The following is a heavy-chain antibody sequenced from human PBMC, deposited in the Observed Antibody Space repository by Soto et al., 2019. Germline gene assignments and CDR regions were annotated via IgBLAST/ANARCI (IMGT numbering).Heavy chain of an antibody. CDR1: AFTFSSYA. V-gene: IGHV3-23*01. CDR2: VSGSGDST. D-gene: IGHD2-21*02. Sequence: HPGGSLRLSCAASAFTFSSYAMSWVRQAPGKGLEWVSAVSGSGDSTYYADSVKGRFTISRDNSKNTLYLQMNSLRAEDTAVYYCAKGRASDCPGCTQDYWGQEPWSPSPQ. CDR3: AKGRASDCPGCTQDY. J-gene: IGHJ4*01.